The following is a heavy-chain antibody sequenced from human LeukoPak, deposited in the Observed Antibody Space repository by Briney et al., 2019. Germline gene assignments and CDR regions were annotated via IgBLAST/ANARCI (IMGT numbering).Heavy chain of an antibody. CDR2: INAGNGNT. Sequence: ASVKVSCKASGYTFTSYAMHWVRQAPGQRLEWMGWINAGNGNTKYSQEFQGRVTITRDTSASTAYMELSSLRSEDMAVYYCARGEGQLRGNWFDPWGQGTLVTVSS. CDR3: ARGEGQLRGNWFDP. CDR1: GYTFTSYA. J-gene: IGHJ5*02. V-gene: IGHV1-3*03. D-gene: IGHD6-13*01.